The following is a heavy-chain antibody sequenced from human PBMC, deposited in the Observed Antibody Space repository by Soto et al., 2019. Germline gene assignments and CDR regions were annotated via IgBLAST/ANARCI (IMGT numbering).Heavy chain of an antibody. CDR2: INAGNGNT. D-gene: IGHD6-19*01. CDR3: ARDLGGWPDY. V-gene: IGHV1-3*01. Sequence: QVQLVQSGAEVKKPGASVKVSCKASGYTFTSYAIHWVRQAPGQRLEWMGWINAGNGNTKYSQKFQDRVTITRDTSASTAYMELSSLRSEDTSVYYCARDLGGWPDYWGQGTLVTVSS. J-gene: IGHJ4*02. CDR1: GYTFTSYA.